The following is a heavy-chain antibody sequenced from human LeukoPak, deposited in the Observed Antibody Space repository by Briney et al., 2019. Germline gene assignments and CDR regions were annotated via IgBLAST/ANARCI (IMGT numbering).Heavy chain of an antibody. CDR2: MNPNSGNT. Sequence: GASVTVSCKASGYTFTSYDINWVRQAPGQGLEWMGWMNPNSGNTGYAQKFQGRVTITRNTSISTAYMELSSLRSEDTAVYYCAAGYYDSSGYYFSDYWGQGTLVTVSS. V-gene: IGHV1-8*03. D-gene: IGHD3-22*01. J-gene: IGHJ4*02. CDR3: AAGYYDSSGYYFSDY. CDR1: GYTFTSYD.